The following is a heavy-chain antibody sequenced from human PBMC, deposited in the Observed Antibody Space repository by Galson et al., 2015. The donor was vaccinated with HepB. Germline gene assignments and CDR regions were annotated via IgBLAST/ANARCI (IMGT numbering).Heavy chain of an antibody. V-gene: IGHV3-30*18. Sequence: SLRLSCAASGFTFRSYGMHWVRQAPGKGLEWVAVISYDGNNQHYVDSVTGRFPISRDNSRNTVSLQMNSLRSDDTALYYCAKDSGYCHGGSCYSFEYWGQGNLVIVSS. D-gene: IGHD2-15*01. CDR1: GFTFRSYG. CDR2: ISYDGNNQ. CDR3: AKDSGYCHGGSCYSFEY. J-gene: IGHJ4*02.